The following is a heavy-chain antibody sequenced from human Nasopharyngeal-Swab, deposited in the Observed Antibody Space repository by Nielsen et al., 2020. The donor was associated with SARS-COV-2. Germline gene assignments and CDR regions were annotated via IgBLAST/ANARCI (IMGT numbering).Heavy chain of an antibody. CDR3: ARAERYYYGSGRGGRAFDI. CDR2: INSDGSST. V-gene: IGHV3-74*01. J-gene: IGHJ3*02. Sequence: VRQAPGKGLVWVSRINSDGSSTSYADSVKGRFTISRDNAKNTLYLQMNSLRAEDTAVYYCARAERYYYGSGRGGRAFDIWGQGTMVTVSS. D-gene: IGHD3-10*01.